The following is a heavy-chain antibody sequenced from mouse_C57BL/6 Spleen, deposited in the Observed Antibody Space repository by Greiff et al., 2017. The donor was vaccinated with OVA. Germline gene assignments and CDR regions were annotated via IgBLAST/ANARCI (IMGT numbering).Heavy chain of an antibody. CDR3: VRHELGRYFDV. CDR2: IRSKSNNYAT. CDR1: GFSFNTYA. Sequence: EVKLMESGGGLVQPKGSLKLSCAASGFSFNTYAMNWVRQAPGKGLEWVARIRSKSNNYATYYADSVKDRFTISRDDSESMLYLQMNNLKTEDTAMYDCVRHELGRYFDVWGTGTTVTVSS. D-gene: IGHD4-1*01. J-gene: IGHJ1*03. V-gene: IGHV10-1*01.